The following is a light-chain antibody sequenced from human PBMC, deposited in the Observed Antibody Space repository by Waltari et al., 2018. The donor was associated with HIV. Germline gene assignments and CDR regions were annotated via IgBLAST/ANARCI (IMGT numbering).Light chain of an antibody. J-gene: IGKJ1*01. Sequence: IVLTQPPGTLSLSPGERATFSCRASQSVSSDLAWYHQRPGQAPRLLIYGASTRATGIPDRFSGSGSGTDFTLTINSLEPEDFAVYYCQHYTSSPTWTFGQGTKVEIK. CDR3: QHYTSSPTWT. V-gene: IGKV3-20*01. CDR1: QSVSSD. CDR2: GAS.